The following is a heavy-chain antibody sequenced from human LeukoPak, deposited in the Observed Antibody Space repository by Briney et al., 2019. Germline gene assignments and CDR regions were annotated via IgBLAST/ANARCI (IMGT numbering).Heavy chain of an antibody. D-gene: IGHD1-1*01. Sequence: SETLSFTCTVSGGSMSNYYWTWIRQPPGKGLEWIGYIHYHGNTNYNPSLKSRLTISIDTSKNQFSLKLSPVTAADAAVYYCARGIISRTTGTPSDWFDPWGQGTLVTVSS. CDR3: ARGIISRTTGTPSDWFDP. J-gene: IGHJ5*02. CDR2: IHYHGNT. CDR1: GGSMSNYY. V-gene: IGHV4-59*01.